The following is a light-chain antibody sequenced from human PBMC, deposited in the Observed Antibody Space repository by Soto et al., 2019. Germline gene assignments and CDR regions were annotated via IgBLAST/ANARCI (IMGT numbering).Light chain of an antibody. J-gene: IGLJ3*02. CDR1: SSNIGRNA. CDR3: ATWDDSLDGWV. Sequence: QSVLTQPPSVSGAPRQNVSISCSGSSSNIGRNAVNWYQQFQGKAPKLLVYYDDLLPSGVSDRFSGSRSGTSASLAISWLQSEDEADYYCATWDDSLDGWVFCGGTKLTVL. CDR2: YDD. V-gene: IGLV1-36*01.